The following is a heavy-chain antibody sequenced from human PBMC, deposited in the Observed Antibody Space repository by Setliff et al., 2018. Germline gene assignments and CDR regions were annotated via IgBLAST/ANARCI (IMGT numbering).Heavy chain of an antibody. V-gene: IGHV3-20*04. D-gene: IGHD3-10*01. CDR3: VRDWASGDDH. CDR2: INWHGGTT. J-gene: IGHJ4*02. CDR1: GFPFDHFG. Sequence: GGSLRLSCAGSGFPFDHFGLSWVRQAPGKGLEWVSGINWHGGTTHYADSVKGRFTISRDNAKNSLFLQMNILEVEDTAVYYCVRDWASGDDHWGRGTLVTVSS.